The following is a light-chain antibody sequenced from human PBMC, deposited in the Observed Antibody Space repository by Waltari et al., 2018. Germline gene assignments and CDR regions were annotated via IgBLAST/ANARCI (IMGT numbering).Light chain of an antibody. CDR3: ASWDDSHYV. CDR2: RND. CDR1: YSNLGRNY. Sequence: QSVLTQPPSASGNPGQRVSIPWSGSYSNLGRNYLHWYPQPPGTAPKLLIYRNDQRPSGVPDRFSGSKYGTTAFLAISELRSEDEAVYYCASWDDSHYVFGGGTKVTVL. J-gene: IGLJ1*01. V-gene: IGLV1-47*01.